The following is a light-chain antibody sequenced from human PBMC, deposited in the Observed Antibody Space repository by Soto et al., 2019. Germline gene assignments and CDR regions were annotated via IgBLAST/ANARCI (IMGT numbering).Light chain of an antibody. Sequence: QSVLTQPASVSGSPGQSITISCTGTSSDVGGYNYVSWYQHHPGKAPKLMIYEVSNRPSGVSNRFSGSKSGNTASLTISGLQVEDEADYYCTSYTSTNTVVFGGGTKVTVL. CDR1: SSDVGGYNY. V-gene: IGLV2-14*01. CDR3: TSYTSTNTVV. J-gene: IGLJ2*01. CDR2: EVS.